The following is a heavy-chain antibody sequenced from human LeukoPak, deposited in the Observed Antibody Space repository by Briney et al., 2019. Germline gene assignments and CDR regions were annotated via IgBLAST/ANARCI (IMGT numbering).Heavy chain of an antibody. J-gene: IGHJ5*02. CDR3: ARASQKYNWFDP. CDR2: INPNSGGT. V-gene: IGHV1-2*06. Sequence: ASVKVSCXASGYTFTGYYMHWVRQAPGQGLEWMGRINPNSGGTNYAQKFQGRVTMTRDTSISTAYMELSRLRSDDTAVYYCARASQKYNWFDPWGQGTLVTVSS. CDR1: GYTFTGYY.